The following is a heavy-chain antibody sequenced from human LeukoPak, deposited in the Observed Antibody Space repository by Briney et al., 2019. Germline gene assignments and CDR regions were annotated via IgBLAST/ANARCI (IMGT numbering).Heavy chain of an antibody. Sequence: SETLSLTCTVSGGSISSTNYYWGWIRQPPGKGLEWIGSIYYSGSTYYNPSLKSRVTISVDRSKNQFSLKLSSVTAADTAVYYCARDGKSSALAVWGQGTTVTVSS. D-gene: IGHD1-26*01. CDR3: ARDGKSSALAV. CDR1: GGSISSTNYY. CDR2: IYYSGST. V-gene: IGHV4-39*07. J-gene: IGHJ6*02.